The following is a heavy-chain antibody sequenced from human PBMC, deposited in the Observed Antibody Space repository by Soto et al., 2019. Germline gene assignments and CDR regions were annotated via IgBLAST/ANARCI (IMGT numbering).Heavy chain of an antibody. CDR2: TRNKANSYTT. CDR3: ARALGSRYHYYMDV. Sequence: GGSLRLSCAASGFTFSDHYMDWVRQAPGKGLEWVGRTRNKANSYTTEYAASVKGRFTISRDDSKNSLYLQMNSLKTEDTAVYYCARALGSRYHYYMDVWGKGTTVTVSS. V-gene: IGHV3-72*01. CDR1: GFTFSDHY. J-gene: IGHJ6*03. D-gene: IGHD3-16*01.